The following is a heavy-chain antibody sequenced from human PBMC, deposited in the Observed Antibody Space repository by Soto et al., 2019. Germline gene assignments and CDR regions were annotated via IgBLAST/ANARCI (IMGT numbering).Heavy chain of an antibody. CDR2: INHSGST. CDR3: ARRIAAAGTHFDY. D-gene: IGHD6-13*01. J-gene: IGHJ4*02. CDR1: GGNFSGYY. V-gene: IGHV4-34*01. Sequence: HSETLSLTCAVYGGNFSGYYWSWIRQPPGKGLEWIGEINHSGSTNYNPSLKGRVTISVDTSKNQLSLKLSSVTAADTAVYYCARRIAAAGTHFDYWGQGTLVTVSS.